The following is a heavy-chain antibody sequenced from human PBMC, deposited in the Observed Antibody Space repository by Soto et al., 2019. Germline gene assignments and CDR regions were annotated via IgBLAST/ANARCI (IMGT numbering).Heavy chain of an antibody. CDR3: AREREIGSYFDY. Sequence: SETLSLTCTVSGGSISSYYWSWIRQPPGKGLEWIGYIYYSGSTNYNPSLKSRVTISVDTSKNQFSLKLSSETAADTAVYYCAREREIGSYFDYWGQGTLVTVSS. V-gene: IGHV4-59*01. J-gene: IGHJ4*02. CDR2: IYYSGST. D-gene: IGHD1-26*01. CDR1: GGSISSYY.